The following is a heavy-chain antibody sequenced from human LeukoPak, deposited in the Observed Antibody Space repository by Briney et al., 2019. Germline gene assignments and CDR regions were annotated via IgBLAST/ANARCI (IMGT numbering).Heavy chain of an antibody. CDR1: GGSISSYY. D-gene: IGHD5-12*01. CDR2: IYSSGST. CDR3: ARRYSGYGNAFDI. V-gene: IGHV4-59*08. J-gene: IGHJ3*02. Sequence: SETLSLTCTVSGGSISSYYWSWIRQPPGKGLEWIGYIYSSGSTNYSPSLKSRVTISVDTSKNQFSLKLYSVTAADTAVYYCARRYSGYGNAFDIWGQGAMVTVSS.